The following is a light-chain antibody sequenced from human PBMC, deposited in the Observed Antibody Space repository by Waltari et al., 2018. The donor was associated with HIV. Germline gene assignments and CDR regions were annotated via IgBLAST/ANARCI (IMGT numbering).Light chain of an antibody. Sequence: QSVLTQPPSVSAAPGRKVTVSCSGISPNLGENSVSCYQQLPGTAPQLLTYENNRRPSGSPDRGSGSKAGTSATLAITGLQAGDEADYYCGTWQSSLSAGVVFGGGTKLTVL. J-gene: IGLJ2*01. CDR1: SPNLGENS. CDR3: GTWQSSLSAGVV. V-gene: IGLV1-51*02. CDR2: ENN.